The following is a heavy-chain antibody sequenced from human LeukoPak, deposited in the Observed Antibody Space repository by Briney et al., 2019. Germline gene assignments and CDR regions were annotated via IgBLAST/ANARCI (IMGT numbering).Heavy chain of an antibody. CDR2: ISSRSNTI. J-gene: IGHJ4*02. Sequence: GGSLRLSCAASGFTFSTYSMNWVRQTPGKGLEWVSYISSRSNTIYYADSVKGRFTISRDSAKNSLYLQMSSLRDEDTAVYYCAKEFGGYPDYWGQGTLVTVSS. CDR1: GFTFSTYS. D-gene: IGHD3-22*01. V-gene: IGHV3-48*02. CDR3: AKEFGGYPDY.